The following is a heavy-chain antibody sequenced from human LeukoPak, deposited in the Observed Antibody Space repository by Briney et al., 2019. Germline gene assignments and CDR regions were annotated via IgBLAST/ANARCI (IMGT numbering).Heavy chain of an antibody. Sequence: PSETLSLTCTVSGGSISSSSYYWGWIRQPPGKGLEWIGSIYYSGSTYYNPSLKSRVTISVDTSKNQFSLKLSSVTAADTAVYYYYGDIGRDYWGQGTLVTVSS. J-gene: IGHJ4*02. CDR2: IYYSGST. CDR1: GGSISSSSYY. D-gene: IGHD4-17*01. CDR3: YGDIGRDY. V-gene: IGHV4-39*01.